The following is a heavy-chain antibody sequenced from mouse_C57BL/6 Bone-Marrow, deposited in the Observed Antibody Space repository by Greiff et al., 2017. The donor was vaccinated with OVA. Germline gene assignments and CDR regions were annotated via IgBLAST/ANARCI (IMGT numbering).Heavy chain of an antibody. V-gene: IGHV3-6*01. Sequence: EVQLQQSGPGLVKPSQSLSLTCSVTGYSITSGYYWYWIRQFPGNKLEWMGYISYDGSNNYNPSLKNRISITRDTSKNQFFLKLNSVTTEDTATYYCARRWLPYYYAMDYWGQGTSVTVSS. J-gene: IGHJ4*01. CDR1: GYSITSGYY. CDR2: ISYDGSN. D-gene: IGHD2-2*01. CDR3: ARRWLPYYYAMDY.